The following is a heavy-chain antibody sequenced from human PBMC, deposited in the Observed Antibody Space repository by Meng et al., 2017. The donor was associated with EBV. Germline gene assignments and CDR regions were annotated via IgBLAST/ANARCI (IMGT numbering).Heavy chain of an antibody. Sequence: VSLKASVPALAKPSDTLSLTSTVSGGAGSSGSYYWSWIRQPPGKGLEWIGYSYYSGSTNYNPSRKSRVTISVDTSKNQFSLKLSSVNAADTAVYYCARGRYYGDYFWFDPWGQGTLVTVSS. J-gene: IGHJ5*02. D-gene: IGHD4-17*01. CDR3: ARGRYYGDYFWFDP. V-gene: IGHV4-61*01. CDR1: GGAGSSGSYY. CDR2: SYYSGST.